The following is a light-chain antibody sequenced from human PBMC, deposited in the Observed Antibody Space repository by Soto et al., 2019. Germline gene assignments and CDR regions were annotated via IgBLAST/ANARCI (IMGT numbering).Light chain of an antibody. Sequence: QSVLTQPPSASGSPGQSVTISCTGTSSDVGGYNSVSWYQQHPGKAPKLMIYDVSKRPSGVPDRFSGSKSGNTASLTVSGLQAEDEADYYFSSYAGSNRDVVFGGGTKLTVL. CDR3: SSYAGSNRDVV. V-gene: IGLV2-8*01. J-gene: IGLJ2*01. CDR2: DVS. CDR1: SSDVGGYNS.